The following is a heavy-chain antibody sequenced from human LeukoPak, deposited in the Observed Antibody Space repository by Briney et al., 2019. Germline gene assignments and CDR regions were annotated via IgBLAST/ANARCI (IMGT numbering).Heavy chain of an antibody. V-gene: IGHV1-18*01. J-gene: IGHJ4*02. D-gene: IGHD3-22*01. CDR1: GYTFTSYG. CDR2: ISAYNGNT. CDR3: ARWGYYDSSTSNYLYYFDY. Sequence: GASVKVSCKASGYTFTSYGISWVRQAPGQGLEWMGWISAYNGNTNYAQKLQGRVTMTTDTSTSTAYMELSSLRSEDTAVYYCARWGYYDSSTSNYLYYFDYWGQGTLVTVSS.